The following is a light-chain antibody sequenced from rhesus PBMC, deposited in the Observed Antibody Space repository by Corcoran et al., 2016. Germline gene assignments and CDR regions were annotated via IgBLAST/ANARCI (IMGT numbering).Light chain of an antibody. J-gene: IGKJ3*01. V-gene: IGKV1-33*02. CDR3: KQGYTTPFT. Sequence: DIQMSQSPSSLSASVGDKVTITCRASQDISNYLDWYQQKPGKGPKLLMYAVSTLEAGAPSRFSVSRPWRAFTLNINSLPPEDFATYVCKQGYTTPFTFGPGTKREIK. CDR1: QDISNY. CDR2: AVS.